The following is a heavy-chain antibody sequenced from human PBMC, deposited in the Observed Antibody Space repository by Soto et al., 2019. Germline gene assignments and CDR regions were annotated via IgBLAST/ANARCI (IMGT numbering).Heavy chain of an antibody. Sequence: GGALRLSCAASGFTFSSYGMHWVRQSPGKGLEWVAVIWYDGSNKYYADSVKGRFTISRDNSKNTLYLQMNSLRAEDTAVYYCARDRGSYTPFDYWGQGTLVTVSS. CDR1: GFTFSSYG. J-gene: IGHJ4*02. D-gene: IGHD1-26*01. V-gene: IGHV3-33*01. CDR2: IWYDGSNK. CDR3: ARDRGSYTPFDY.